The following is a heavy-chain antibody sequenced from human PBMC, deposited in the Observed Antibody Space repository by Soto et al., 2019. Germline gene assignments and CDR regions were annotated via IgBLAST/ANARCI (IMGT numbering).Heavy chain of an antibody. CDR2: MYYNGNI. CDR3: GRGGNWFHP. Sequence: WETLSLTCNVSGGSISNYYWTWVRQSPEKGLEWIGYMYYNGNINYNPSLKSRVTISIDTSKNQFSLTLKSVTAADTAVYYCGRGGNWFHPWGQG. CDR1: GGSISNYY. V-gene: IGHV4-59*01. J-gene: IGHJ5*02. D-gene: IGHD3-16*01.